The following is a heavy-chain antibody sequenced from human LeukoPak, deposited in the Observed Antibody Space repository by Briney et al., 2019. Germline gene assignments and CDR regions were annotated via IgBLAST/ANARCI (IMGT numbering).Heavy chain of an antibody. CDR1: GFTFSDYY. V-gene: IGHV3-11*04. D-gene: IGHD4-23*01. CDR3: ARAPPYGGNSVVDY. CDR2: ISSSGSTI. J-gene: IGHJ4*02. Sequence: GGSLRLSCAASGFTFSDYYMSWIRRAPGKGLEWVSYISSSGSTIYYADSVKGRFTISRDNAKNSLYLQMNSLRAEDTAVYYCARAPPYGGNSVVDYWGQGTLVTVSS.